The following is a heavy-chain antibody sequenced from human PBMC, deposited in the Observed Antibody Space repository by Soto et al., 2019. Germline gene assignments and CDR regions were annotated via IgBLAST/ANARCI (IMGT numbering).Heavy chain of an antibody. Sequence: TVSGGSISSGDYYWSWIRQPPGKGLEWIGYIYYSGSTYYNPSLKSRVTISVDTSKNQFSLKLSSVTAADTAVYYCARDGSSGSDAFDIWGQGTMVTVSS. J-gene: IGHJ3*02. CDR3: ARDGSSGSDAFDI. CDR2: IYYSGST. CDR1: GGSISSGDYY. V-gene: IGHV4-30-4*01. D-gene: IGHD3-22*01.